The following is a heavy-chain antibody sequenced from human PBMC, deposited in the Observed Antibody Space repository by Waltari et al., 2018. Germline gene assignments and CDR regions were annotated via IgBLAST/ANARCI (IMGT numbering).Heavy chain of an antibody. Sequence: EVQLVESGGGLVQPGGSLRLSCAAAGSTFPNPRLHGLRPAPGKGLVWVSRINSDASSTSYADSVKGRFTISRDNAKNTLYLQMNSLRAEDTAVYYCARDERGGLVVVAATNYWGQGTLVTVSS. J-gene: IGHJ4*02. CDR2: INSDASST. CDR3: ARDERGGLVVVAATNY. CDR1: GSTFPNPR. D-gene: IGHD2-15*01. V-gene: IGHV3-74*01.